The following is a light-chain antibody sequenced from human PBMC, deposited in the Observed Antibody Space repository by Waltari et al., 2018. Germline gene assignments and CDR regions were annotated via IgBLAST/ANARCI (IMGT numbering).Light chain of an antibody. CDR1: SSDVGSYNL. J-gene: IGLJ2*01. CDR2: EGN. V-gene: IGLV2-23*01. Sequence: QSALTPPASVSGSPGQSITISCSGTSSDVGSYNLVSWYQQHPGKAPKLMIYEGNKRPSGVSNRFSGSKSGNTASLTISGLQAEDEGDYYCCSYAGNDIVVFGGGTNLAVL. CDR3: CSYAGNDIVV.